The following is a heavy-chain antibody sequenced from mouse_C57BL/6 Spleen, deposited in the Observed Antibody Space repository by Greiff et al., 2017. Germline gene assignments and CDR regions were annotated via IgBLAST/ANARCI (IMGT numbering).Heavy chain of an antibody. Sequence: QVQLQQPGAELVKPGASVKMSCKASGYTFTSYWITWVKQRPGQGLEWIGDIYPGSGSTNYNEKFKSKATLTVDTSSSTAYMQLSSLTSEDSAVYYGARYDYGSSYEAMDYWGQGTSVTVSS. J-gene: IGHJ4*01. CDR2: IYPGSGST. CDR1: GYTFTSYW. CDR3: ARYDYGSSYEAMDY. D-gene: IGHD1-1*01. V-gene: IGHV1-55*01.